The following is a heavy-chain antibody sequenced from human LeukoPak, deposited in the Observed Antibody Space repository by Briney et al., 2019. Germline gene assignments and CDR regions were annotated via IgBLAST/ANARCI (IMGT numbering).Heavy chain of an antibody. J-gene: IGHJ6*02. CDR1: GASVNSGLYY. D-gene: IGHD3-3*01. CDR2: IYYSGST. CDR3: ARSLSARYYYYYYGMDV. V-gene: IGHV4-61*01. Sequence: SETLSLTCTVSGASVNSGLYYWSWIRQSPGKGLEWIGRIYYSGSTDCNTSLKSRVTISVDTSKNQFSLKLNSVTAADTAVYYCARSLSARYYYYYYGMDVWGQGTTVTVSS.